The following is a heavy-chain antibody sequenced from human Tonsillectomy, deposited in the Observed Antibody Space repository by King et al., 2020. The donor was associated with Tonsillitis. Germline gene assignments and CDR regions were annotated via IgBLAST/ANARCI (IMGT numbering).Heavy chain of an antibody. V-gene: IGHV3-23*04. CDR2: ISGSGGST. CDR3: AXXLLXXXIXXXHPXSYGXXX. J-gene: IGHJ6*02. CDR1: GXTFXSXA. Sequence: VQLVESGGGLVQPGXSLRLSCAAXGXTFXSXAMXWVRQAPXXGLEWVSGISGSGGSTYYADSVKGRFTISRDNSKNTLYLQMNSLRAEDTAVYYCAXXLLXXXIXXXHPXSYGXXXWGXXXTVTVS. D-gene: IGHD3-9*01.